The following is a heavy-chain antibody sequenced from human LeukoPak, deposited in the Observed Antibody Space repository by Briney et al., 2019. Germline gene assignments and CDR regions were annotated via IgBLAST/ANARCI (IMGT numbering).Heavy chain of an antibody. CDR2: IRYDGSNK. CDR1: GFTFSSYG. CDR3: VKEGYDSSFFDY. V-gene: IGHV3-30*02. D-gene: IGHD3-22*01. J-gene: IGHJ4*02. Sequence: GGSLRLSCAASGFTFSSYGMHWVRQAPGKGLEWVAFIRYDGSNKYYADSVKGRFTISRDNSKNTLYLQMNSLRAEDTAVYYCVKEGYDSSFFDYWGQGTLVTVSS.